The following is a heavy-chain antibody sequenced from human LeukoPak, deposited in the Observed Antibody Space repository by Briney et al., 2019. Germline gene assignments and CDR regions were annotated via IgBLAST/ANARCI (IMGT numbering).Heavy chain of an antibody. CDR2: IYYSGST. V-gene: IGHV4-59*08. CDR3: ARLHRDDSSGYYAPVVDY. D-gene: IGHD3-22*01. J-gene: IGHJ4*02. Sequence: SETLSLTCTVSGGSISSYYWSRIRQPPGKGLEWIGYIYYSGSTNYNPSLKSRVTISVDTSKNQFSLKLSSVTAADTAVYYCARLHRDDSSGYYAPVVDYWGQGTLVTVSS. CDR1: GGSISSYY.